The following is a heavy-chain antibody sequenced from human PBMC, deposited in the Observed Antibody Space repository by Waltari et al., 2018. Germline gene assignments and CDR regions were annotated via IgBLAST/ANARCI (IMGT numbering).Heavy chain of an antibody. CDR2: TRNKANSYTT. D-gene: IGHD3-10*01. J-gene: IGHJ6*02. V-gene: IGHV3-72*01. CDR1: GFTFSSYA. CDR3: ARDLLVRGFRDYYYYGMDV. Sequence: EVQLLESGGGLVQPGGSLRLSCAASGFTFSSYAMSWVRQATGKGLEWVGRTRNKANSYTTEYAASVKGRFTISRDDSKNSLYLQMNSLKTEDTAVYYCARDLLVRGFRDYYYYGMDVWGQGTTVTVSS.